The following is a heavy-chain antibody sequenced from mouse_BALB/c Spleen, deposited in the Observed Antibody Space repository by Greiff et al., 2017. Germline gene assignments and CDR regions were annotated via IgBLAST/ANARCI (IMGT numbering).Heavy chain of an antibody. J-gene: IGHJ3*01. CDR1: GFTFSSYA. CDR3: AREREDGGFAY. Sequence: EVKLVESGGGLVKPGGSLKLSCAASGFTFSSYAMSWVRQTPEKRLEWVASISSGGSTYYPDSVKGRFTISRDNARNILYLQMSSLRSEDTAMYYCAREREDGGFAYWGQGTLVTVSA. V-gene: IGHV5-6-5*01. D-gene: IGHD1-1*02. CDR2: ISSGGST.